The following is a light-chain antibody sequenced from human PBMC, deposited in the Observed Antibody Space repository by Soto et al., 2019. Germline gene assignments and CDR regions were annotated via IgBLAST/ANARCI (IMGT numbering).Light chain of an antibody. CDR3: QQYDDWPPT. Sequence: EIVMTQSPATLSVSPGERVTLSCRASQSVSNKLAWYQQKPGQAPRLLIYDASGRAGSVPARLSGSGSGTEFTLTISSLQSEDFAVYFCQQYDDWPPTSGQGTQVEIK. CDR2: DAS. CDR1: QSVSNK. V-gene: IGKV3-15*01. J-gene: IGKJ1*01.